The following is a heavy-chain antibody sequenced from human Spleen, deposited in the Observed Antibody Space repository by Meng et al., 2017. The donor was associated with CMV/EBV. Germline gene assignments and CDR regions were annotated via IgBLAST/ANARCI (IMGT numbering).Heavy chain of an antibody. Sequence: SGGSISSGGHYWSWIRQHPGKGLEWIGYIYYSDSTYYNPSLKSRVIISVDTSKNQFSLKLNSVTAADTALYYCARTLAAANGPYPFDYWGQGTLVTVSS. CDR3: ARTLAAANGPYPFDY. D-gene: IGHD6-25*01. V-gene: IGHV4-31*02. CDR1: GGSISSGGHY. J-gene: IGHJ4*02. CDR2: IYYSDST.